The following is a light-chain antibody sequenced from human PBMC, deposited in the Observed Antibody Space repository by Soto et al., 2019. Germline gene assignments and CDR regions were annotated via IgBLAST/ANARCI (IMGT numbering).Light chain of an antibody. J-gene: IGLJ3*02. V-gene: IGLV2-23*02. CDR2: EVS. Sequence: QSVLTQPASVSGSPGQSITISCTGTSSDVGSYNLVSWYQQHPGKAPKLMIYEVSKRPSGVSNRFSGSKSGNTASLTISGLQAEEEADYYCCSYAGSRVFGGGTKVTVL. CDR1: SSDVGSYNL. CDR3: CSYAGSRV.